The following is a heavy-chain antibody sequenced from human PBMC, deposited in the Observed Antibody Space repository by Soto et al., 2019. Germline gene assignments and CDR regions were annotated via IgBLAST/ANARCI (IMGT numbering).Heavy chain of an antibody. CDR3: ARGSLGSVYYSRSGD. J-gene: IGHJ4*02. CDR1: GYTFTSYY. D-gene: IGHD3-22*01. CDR2: INPSGGTT. V-gene: IGHV1-46*01. Sequence: ASVKVSCKASGYTFTSYYMHWVRQAPGQGLEWMGIINPSGGTTSYAQKFQGRVTMTRDTSTSTVYMELSSLRSEDTAVYYCARGSLGSVYYSRSGDWAQGTLITVSS.